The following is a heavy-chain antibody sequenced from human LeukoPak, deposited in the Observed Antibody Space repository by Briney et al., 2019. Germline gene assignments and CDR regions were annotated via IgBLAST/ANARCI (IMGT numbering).Heavy chain of an antibody. CDR2: ISSDGSDK. J-gene: IGHJ4*02. Sequence: GGSLRLSCAASGFTFSSFAMHWVRQAPGKGLEWEAAISSDGSDKYYADSVKGRFTIARDNSKNALYLQMTSLRLEDTAVYYCASDAGGSWGQGTLVTVSP. CDR1: GFTFSSFA. V-gene: IGHV3-30*04. CDR3: ASDAGGS. D-gene: IGHD6-19*01.